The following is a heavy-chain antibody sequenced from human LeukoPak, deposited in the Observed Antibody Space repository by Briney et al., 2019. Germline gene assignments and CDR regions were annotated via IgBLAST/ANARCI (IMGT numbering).Heavy chain of an antibody. Sequence: PSETLSLTCTVSGDSISSYYWSWIRQPPGKGLEWIGYIYYSGSTDYNPSLKSRVTISVDTSKNQFSLKLSSVTAADTAVYYCARHGPLYEYFYYNMDVWGQGTTVTVSS. CDR2: IYYSGST. J-gene: IGHJ6*02. V-gene: IGHV4-59*08. CDR3: ARHGPLYEYFYYNMDV. CDR1: GDSISSYY. D-gene: IGHD5/OR15-5a*01.